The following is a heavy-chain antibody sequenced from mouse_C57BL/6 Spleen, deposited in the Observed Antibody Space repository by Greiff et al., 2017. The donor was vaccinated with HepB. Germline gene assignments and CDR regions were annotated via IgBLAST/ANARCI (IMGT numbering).Heavy chain of an antibody. CDR3: ARRKGYDYEDAMDY. V-gene: IGHV2-9-1*01. J-gene: IGHJ4*01. CDR1: GFSLTSYA. D-gene: IGHD2-4*01. CDR2: IWTGGGT. Sequence: VKRVESGPGLVAPSQSLSITCTVSGFSLTSYAISWVRQPPGKGLEWLGVIWTGGGTNYNSALKSRLSISKDNSKSQVFLKMNSLQTDDTARYYCARRKGYDYEDAMDYWGQGTSVTVSS.